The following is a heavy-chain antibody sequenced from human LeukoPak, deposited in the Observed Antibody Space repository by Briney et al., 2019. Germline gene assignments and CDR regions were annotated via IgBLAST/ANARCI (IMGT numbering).Heavy chain of an antibody. D-gene: IGHD3-10*01. CDR3: AGWVGELLPLFAY. V-gene: IGHV4-61*02. CDR1: GGSISSGSYY. J-gene: IGHJ4*02. CDR2: IYTSGST. Sequence: SQTLSLTCTVSGGSISSGSYYWSWIRQPAGKGLEWIGRIYTSGSTNYNPSLKSRVTISVDTSKNQFSLKLSSVTAADTAVYYCAGWVGELLPLFAYWGQGILVTVSS.